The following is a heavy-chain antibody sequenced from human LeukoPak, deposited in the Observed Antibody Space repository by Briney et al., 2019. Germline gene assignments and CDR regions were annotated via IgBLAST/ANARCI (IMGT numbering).Heavy chain of an antibody. Sequence: SETLSLTCTVSGGSISSSSYYWGWIRQPPGKGLEWIGSTYYSGSTYYNPSPRSRVTISVDTSKNQFSLKLSSVTAADTAVYYCASSLWSGYYSAHYFDYWGRGTLVTVSS. CDR1: GGSISSSSYY. CDR2: TYYSGST. J-gene: IGHJ4*02. CDR3: ASSLWSGYYSAHYFDY. D-gene: IGHD3-3*01. V-gene: IGHV4-39*01.